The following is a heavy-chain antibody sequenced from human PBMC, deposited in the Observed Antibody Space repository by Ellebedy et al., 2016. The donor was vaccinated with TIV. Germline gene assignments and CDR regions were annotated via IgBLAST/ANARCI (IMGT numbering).Heavy chain of an antibody. D-gene: IGHD4-17*01. CDR3: VRDYGGYTPYWFFNL. Sequence: GDSLKISCAASCFISSGYNINWLRHPFGKGLERVLNISCDSSTIYYADFLMGRLTNSRDNAKNSLYLQLNSLRAEDTAVYHCVRDYGGYTPYWFFNLWGRGTLVTVSS. CDR1: CFISSGYN. J-gene: IGHJ2*01. CDR2: ISCDSSTI. V-gene: IGHV3-48*04.